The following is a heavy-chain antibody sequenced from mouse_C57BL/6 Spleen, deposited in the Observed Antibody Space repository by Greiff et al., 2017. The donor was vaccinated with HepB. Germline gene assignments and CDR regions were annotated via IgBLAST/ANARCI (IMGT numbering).Heavy chain of an antibody. CDR3: GRERFTPFAC. CDR1: GFNINNTY. Sequence: VQLQQSVAELVRPGASVKLSCTASGFNINNTYMHWVKQRPEQGLEWIGRIDPANGNTKYAPKFQGKATITADTSSNTAYLQLSSLTSEDTAIYYCGRERFTPFACWGQGALVTVSA. V-gene: IGHV14-3*01. J-gene: IGHJ3*01. D-gene: IGHD1-1*01. CDR2: IDPANGNT.